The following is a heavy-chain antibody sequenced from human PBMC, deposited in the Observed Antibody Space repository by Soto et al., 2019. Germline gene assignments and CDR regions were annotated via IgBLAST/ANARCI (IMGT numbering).Heavy chain of an antibody. CDR2: ISGSGGST. D-gene: IGHD3-3*01. CDR3: AKNYDFWSGYGSPTWFDP. J-gene: IGHJ5*02. CDR1: GFTFSSYG. V-gene: IGHV3-23*01. Sequence: GGSLRLSCAASGFTFSSYGMSWVRQAPGKGLEWVSTISGSGGSTYYADSEKGRFTISRDNSKNTLYLQMNSLRAEDTAVYYCAKNYDFWSGYGSPTWFDPWGQGTQVTVSS.